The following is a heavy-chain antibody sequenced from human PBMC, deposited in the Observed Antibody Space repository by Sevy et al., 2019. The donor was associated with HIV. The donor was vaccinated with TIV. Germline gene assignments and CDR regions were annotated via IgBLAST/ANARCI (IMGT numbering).Heavy chain of an antibody. D-gene: IGHD2-2*01. CDR2: ISGRSSYI. CDR1: GFTFDTYN. J-gene: IGHJ4*02. CDR3: ARDGGCSSTSCLLYFDS. V-gene: IGHV3-21*06. Sequence: GGSLRLSCAASGFTFDTYNINWVRQAPGKGLEWVSSISGRSSYIHYADSVRGRFTISRDNAKNSLYLQMNSLRADDTAVYFCARDGGCSSTSCLLYFDSWGQGALVTVSS.